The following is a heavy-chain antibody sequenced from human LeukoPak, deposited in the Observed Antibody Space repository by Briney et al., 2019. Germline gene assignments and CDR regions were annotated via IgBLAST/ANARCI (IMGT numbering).Heavy chain of an antibody. CDR3: AKEWSDGSFMDV. D-gene: IGHD3-10*01. CDR1: GFIFNSHA. CDR2: ISGSGGIT. Sequence: PGGSLRLSCAASGFIFNSHAMNWVRQAPGKGLEWVSVISGSGGITYYADSVKGRFTISRDNSKNTLYLQMNSLRAEDTAVYYCAKEWSDGSFMDVWGKGTTVTVSS. J-gene: IGHJ6*03. V-gene: IGHV3-23*01.